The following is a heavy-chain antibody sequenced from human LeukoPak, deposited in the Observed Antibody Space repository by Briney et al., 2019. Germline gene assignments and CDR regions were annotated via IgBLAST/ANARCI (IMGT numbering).Heavy chain of an antibody. V-gene: IGHV1-2*06. J-gene: IGHJ6*03. D-gene: IGHD3-16*02. CDR2: INPNSGGT. CDR1: GYTFTGYY. Sequence: GASVKVSCEASGYTFTGYYMHWVRQAPGQGLEWMGRINPNSGGTNYAQKFQGRVTMTRDTSISTAYMELSRLRSDDTAVYYCARASHYDYVWGSYLNYYYYMDVWGKGTTVTVSS. CDR3: ARASHYDYVWGSYLNYYYYMDV.